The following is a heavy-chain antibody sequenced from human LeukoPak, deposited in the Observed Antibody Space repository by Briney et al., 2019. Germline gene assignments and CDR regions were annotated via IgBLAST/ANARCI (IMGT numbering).Heavy chain of an antibody. CDR3: AKEYSGYDFDC. CDR2: ISGSAGFT. Sequence: GGSLRLSCVASGFTLRTYAMSWVRQAPGKGLEWVSAISGSAGFTYYANAVRGRFTVSRDISTNTVFLQMDSLRAGDTAVYYCAKEYSGYDFDCWGQGTLVTVSS. V-gene: IGHV3-23*01. CDR1: GFTLRTYA. D-gene: IGHD5-12*01. J-gene: IGHJ4*01.